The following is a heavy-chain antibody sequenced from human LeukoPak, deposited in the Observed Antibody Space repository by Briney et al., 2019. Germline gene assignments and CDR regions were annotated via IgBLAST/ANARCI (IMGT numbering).Heavy chain of an antibody. J-gene: IGHJ4*02. CDR2: INHSGST. Sequence: PSETLSLTCTVSGGSISSSSYYWGWIRQPPGKGLEWIGEINHSGSTNYNPSLKSRVTISVDTSKNQFSLKLSSVTAADTAVYYCARGLYGSFFDYWGQGTLVTVSS. D-gene: IGHD2-2*02. CDR1: GGSISSSSYY. CDR3: ARGLYGSFFDY. V-gene: IGHV4-39*07.